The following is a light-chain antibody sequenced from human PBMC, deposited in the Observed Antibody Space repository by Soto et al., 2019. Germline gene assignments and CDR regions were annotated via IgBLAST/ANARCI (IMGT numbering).Light chain of an antibody. Sequence: EIVMTQSPATLSVSPGESATLSCRASQSVSSNLVWYQQKPGQAPRLLIYGASTRATAIPARFSGSGSGTEFTLTISSLQSEDFAVYYCQQYSNWPPLTFGGGTKVEIK. CDR2: GAS. CDR1: QSVSSN. CDR3: QQYSNWPPLT. V-gene: IGKV3-15*01. J-gene: IGKJ4*01.